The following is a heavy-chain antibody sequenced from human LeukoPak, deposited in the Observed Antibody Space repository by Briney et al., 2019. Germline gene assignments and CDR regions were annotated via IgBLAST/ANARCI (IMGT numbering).Heavy chain of an antibody. CDR2: IYPGDSDT. V-gene: IGHV5-51*01. CDR3: ARRQSGSYNYYYSSIDY. Sequence: GESLKISCKSSGYSFTSYWIAWVRQMPGKGLEWMGIIYPGDSDTRYSPSFQGQVTISADKSISTAYLQWSSLKASDTAMYYCARRQSGSYNYYYSSIDYWGQGTLVTVSS. D-gene: IGHD1-26*01. J-gene: IGHJ4*02. CDR1: GYSFTSYW.